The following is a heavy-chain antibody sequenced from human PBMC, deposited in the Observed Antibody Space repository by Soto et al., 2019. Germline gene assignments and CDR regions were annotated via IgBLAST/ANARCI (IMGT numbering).Heavy chain of an antibody. V-gene: IGHV3-7*05. CDR3: GRVVPRGPRSLYFDAFDI. CDR1: GVTFSSDW. J-gene: IGHJ3*02. CDR2: IRNDGSTT. Sequence: GGSLRLSCAASGVTFSSDWMTWVRQAPGKGLEWVANIRNDGSTTSALYSVRGRFTISRDTTQRSLYLQMDSLTDEETAYYYGGRVVPRGPRSLYFDAFDIWGQGKLVTVSS. D-gene: IGHD2-8*01.